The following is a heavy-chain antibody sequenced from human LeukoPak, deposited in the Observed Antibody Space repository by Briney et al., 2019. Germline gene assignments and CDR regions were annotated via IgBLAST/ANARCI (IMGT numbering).Heavy chain of an antibody. CDR1: GYTFTGYY. CDR3: ARGMIGYQLLTVDY. Sequence: ASVKVSCKASGYTFTGYYMHWVRQAPGQGLEWMGRINPNSGGTNYAQKFQGRATMTRDTSISTAYMELSRLRSDDTAVYYCARGMIGYQLLTVDYWGQGTLVTVSS. CDR2: INPNSGGT. D-gene: IGHD2-2*01. V-gene: IGHV1-2*06. J-gene: IGHJ4*02.